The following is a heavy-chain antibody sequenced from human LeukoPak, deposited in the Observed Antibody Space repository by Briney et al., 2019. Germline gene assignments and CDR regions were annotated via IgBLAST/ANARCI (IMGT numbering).Heavy chain of an antibody. J-gene: IGHJ4*02. CDR1: GYTFADYF. V-gene: IGHV1-2*04. D-gene: IGHD1-26*01. Sequence: ASVKVSCKASGYTFADYFIHWVRQAPGQGLEWMGRINPNTGGAGYAPKFQGWVTMTRDTSISTAYVEVSRLISDDTAAYYCARDLTSTSNWEFDYWGQGTLVIVSS. CDR3: ARDLTSTSNWEFDY. CDR2: INPNTGGA.